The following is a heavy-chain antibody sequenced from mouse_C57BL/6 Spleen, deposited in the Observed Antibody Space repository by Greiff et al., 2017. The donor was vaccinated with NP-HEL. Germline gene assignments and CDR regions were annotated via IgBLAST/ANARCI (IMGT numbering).Heavy chain of an antibody. V-gene: IGHV14-1*01. CDR3: TTHYYGSSPDY. CDR2: IDPEDGDT. Sequence: VQLQQSGAELVRPGASVKLSCTASGFNIKDYYMHWVKQRPEQGLEWIGRIDPEDGDTEYAPKFQGKATMTADTSSNTAYLPLSSLTSEDTAVYYCTTHYYGSSPDYWGQGTTLTVSS. J-gene: IGHJ2*01. D-gene: IGHD1-1*01. CDR1: GFNIKDYY.